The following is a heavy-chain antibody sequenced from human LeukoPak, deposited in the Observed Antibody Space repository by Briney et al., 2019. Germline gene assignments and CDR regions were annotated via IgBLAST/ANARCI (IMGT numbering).Heavy chain of an antibody. J-gene: IGHJ6*02. CDR2: IYTSGST. CDR3: ARAKNDKYYYYGMDV. CDR1: GGSISTYY. D-gene: IGHD2/OR15-2a*01. V-gene: IGHV4-4*07. Sequence: PSDTLSPTCTVSGGSISTYYYNWIRQPAGKGLEWIGRIYTSGSTNYNPSLRSRVTMSVDTSKSQFSLKLSSVTAADTAVYYCARAKNDKYYYYGMDVWGQGTTVTVSS.